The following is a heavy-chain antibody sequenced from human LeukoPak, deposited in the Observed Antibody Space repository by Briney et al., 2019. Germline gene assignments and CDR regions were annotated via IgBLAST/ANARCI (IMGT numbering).Heavy chain of an antibody. J-gene: IGHJ4*01. V-gene: IGHV3-30*03. Sequence: RGGCLRLSCAASRFTFSSYGVHWVRQAPGKGLEWVASILYHGSDKYYADSVKGRFTISRDNSQNRLYLIMHSLRPEDTATYYCARDALAQSANNIDYAHFDFWGQNAGHSVSS. CDR1: RFTFSSYG. CDR2: ILYHGSDK. D-gene: IGHD3-16*01. CDR3: ARDALAQSANNIDYAHFDF.